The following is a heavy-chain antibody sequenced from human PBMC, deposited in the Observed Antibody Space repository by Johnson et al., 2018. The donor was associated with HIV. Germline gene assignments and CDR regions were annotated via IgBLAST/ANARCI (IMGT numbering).Heavy chain of an antibody. CDR3: ARAGVGAGAFYI. D-gene: IGHD1-26*01. CDR2: IWYDGSNK. Sequence: QEQLVESGGGVVQPGRSLRLSCAASGFTFSSYGMHWVRQAPGKGLEWVAIIWYDGSNKFYADSVKGRFTISRENAKNSLYLQMNSRRAGDPAVYYGARAGVGAGAFYIWGQGTMVTVSS. V-gene: IGHV3-33*01. J-gene: IGHJ3*02. CDR1: GFTFSSYG.